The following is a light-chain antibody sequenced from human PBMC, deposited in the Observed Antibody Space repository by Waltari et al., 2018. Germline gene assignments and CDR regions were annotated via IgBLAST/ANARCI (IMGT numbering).Light chain of an antibody. CDR2: STS. CDR3: LLYYGGLWV. V-gene: IGLV7-43*01. J-gene: IGLJ3*02. Sequence: QTVVTQEPSLTVSPGGTVTLTSASSTGAVPSGYYPNWFQQKPGQAPRSLIYSTSNKHPWTPARFSGSLLGGKAALTLSGVQPEDEAEYYCLLYYGGLWVFGGGTKLTVL. CDR1: TGAVPSGYY.